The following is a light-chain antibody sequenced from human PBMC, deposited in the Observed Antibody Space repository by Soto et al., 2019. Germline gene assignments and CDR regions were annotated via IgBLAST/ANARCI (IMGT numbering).Light chain of an antibody. CDR1: QSVSTW. V-gene: IGKV1-5*03. Sequence: IQMPQSPSTLSASVGDRVTITCRASQSVSTWLAWYQQKPGKAPKLLIYKASSLESGVPSRFSGSGSGTEFTLTISSLQPDDFATYYCQQYNSWTFGQGTKVDIK. CDR2: KAS. J-gene: IGKJ1*01. CDR3: QQYNSWT.